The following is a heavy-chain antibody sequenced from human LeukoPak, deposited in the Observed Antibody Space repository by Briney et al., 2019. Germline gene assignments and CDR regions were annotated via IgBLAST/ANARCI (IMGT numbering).Heavy chain of an antibody. D-gene: IGHD3-16*01. J-gene: IGHJ3*02. Sequence: GGSLRLSCAASGFTVSSNYMSWVRQAPGKGLEWVSVIYSGGSTYYADSVKGRFTISRDNSKNTLYLQMNSLRAGDTAVYYCASRWGRGPNDIWGQGTMVTVSS. CDR1: GFTVSSNY. CDR3: ASRWGRGPNDI. V-gene: IGHV3-66*01. CDR2: IYSGGST.